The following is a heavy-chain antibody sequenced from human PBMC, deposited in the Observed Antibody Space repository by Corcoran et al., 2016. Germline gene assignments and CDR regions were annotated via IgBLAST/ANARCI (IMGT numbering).Heavy chain of an antibody. CDR1: GGSFSGYY. D-gene: IGHD3-22*01. CDR3: ARLGYYDRSGPIDD. J-gene: IGHJ4*02. Sequence: QVQLQQWGAGLLKPSKTLSLTCAVYGGSFSGYYWSWIRQPPGKGLEWIGEINHSGSTNYNPSLKSRVTISVDTSKNQFSLKLSSVTAADTSVYYCARLGYYDRSGPIDDWGQGTLVTVSS. CDR2: INHSGST. V-gene: IGHV4-34*01.